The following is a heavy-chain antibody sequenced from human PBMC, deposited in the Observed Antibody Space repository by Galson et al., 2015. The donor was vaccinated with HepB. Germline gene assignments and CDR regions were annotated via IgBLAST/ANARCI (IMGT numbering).Heavy chain of an antibody. CDR1: GFTFSSYA. V-gene: IGHV3-30-3*01. D-gene: IGHD6-19*01. CDR3: ARDKGYVGSSGWYVGNDWFDP. Sequence: SLRLSCAASGFTFSSYAVHWVRQAPGKGLEWVAVISYDGSNKYYADSVKGRFTISRDNSKNTLYLQMNSLRAEDTAVYYCARDKGYVGSSGWYVGNDWFDPWGQGTLVTVSS. CDR2: ISYDGSNK. J-gene: IGHJ5*02.